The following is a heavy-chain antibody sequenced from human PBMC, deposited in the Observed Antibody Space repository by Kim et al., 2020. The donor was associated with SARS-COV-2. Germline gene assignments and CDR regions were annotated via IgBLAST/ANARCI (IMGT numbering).Heavy chain of an antibody. Sequence: SETLSLTCAVYGGSFSGYYWSWIRQPPGKGLEWIGEINHSGSTNYNPSLKSRVTISVDTSKNQFSLKLSFVTAADTAVYYCARITFGGVIVSWADYYYGMDVWGQGTTVTVSS. D-gene: IGHD3-16*02. J-gene: IGHJ6*02. CDR1: GGSFSGYY. CDR3: ARITFGGVIVSWADYYYGMDV. CDR2: INHSGST. V-gene: IGHV4-34*01.